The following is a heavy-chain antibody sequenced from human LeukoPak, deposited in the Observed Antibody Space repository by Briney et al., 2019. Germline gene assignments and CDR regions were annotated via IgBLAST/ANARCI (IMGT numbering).Heavy chain of an antibody. J-gene: IGHJ4*02. Sequence: GASVKVSCKASGYTFTGYYMHWVRQAPGQGLEWMGWINPNSGGTNYAQKFQGRVTMTRDTSISTAYMELSRLRSDDTAVHYCARGASAAGRLFDYWGQGTLVTVSS. D-gene: IGHD6-13*01. CDR3: ARGASAAGRLFDY. CDR2: INPNSGGT. V-gene: IGHV1-2*02. CDR1: GYTFTGYY.